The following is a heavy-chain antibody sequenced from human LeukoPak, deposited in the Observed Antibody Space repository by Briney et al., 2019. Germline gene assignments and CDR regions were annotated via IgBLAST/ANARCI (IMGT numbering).Heavy chain of an antibody. CDR3: ARDTDIVVVPAVKYNWFDP. J-gene: IGHJ5*02. Sequence: ASETLSLTCTVSGYSISSGYYWCWIRQPPGKGLEWIGSIYHSGSTYYNPSLKSRVTISVDTSKNQFSLKLSSVTAADTAVYYCARDTDIVVVPAVKYNWFDPWGQGTLVTVSS. CDR2: IYHSGST. CDR1: GYSISSGYY. D-gene: IGHD2-2*01. V-gene: IGHV4-38-2*02.